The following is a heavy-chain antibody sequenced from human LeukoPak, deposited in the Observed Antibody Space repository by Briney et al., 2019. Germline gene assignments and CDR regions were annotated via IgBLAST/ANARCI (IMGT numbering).Heavy chain of an antibody. J-gene: IGHJ5*02. Sequence: PSQTLSLTCAVSGGSISSGGYSWSWIRQPPGKGLEWIGYIYHSGSTYYNPSLKSRVTISVDRSKNQFSLKLSSVTAADTAVYYCARGPRTGYTIFGVVITSGDNWFDPWGQGTLVTVSS. D-gene: IGHD3-3*01. CDR3: ARGPRTGYTIFGVVITSGDNWFDP. CDR1: GGSISSGGYS. V-gene: IGHV4-30-2*01. CDR2: IYHSGST.